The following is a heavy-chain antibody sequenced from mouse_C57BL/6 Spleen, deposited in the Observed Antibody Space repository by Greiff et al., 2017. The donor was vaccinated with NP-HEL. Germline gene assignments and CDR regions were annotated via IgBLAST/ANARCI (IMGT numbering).Heavy chain of an antibody. J-gene: IGHJ4*01. D-gene: IGHD1-1*01. Sequence: VQLQQSGAELVKPGASVKISCKASGYAFTSYWMNWVKQRPGKGLEWIGQIYPGDGDTNYNGKFKGKATLTADKSSSTAYMQLSSLTSEDSAVYFCARRDGSSYLYAMEDWGHGTSVTVSS. CDR2: IYPGDGDT. CDR3: ARRDGSSYLYAMED. V-gene: IGHV1-80*01. CDR1: GYAFTSYW.